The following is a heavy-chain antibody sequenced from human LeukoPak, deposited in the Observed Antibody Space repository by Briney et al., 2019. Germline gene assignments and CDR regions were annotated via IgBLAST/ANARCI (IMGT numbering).Heavy chain of an antibody. D-gene: IGHD3-10*01. CDR2: IYYSGST. CDR1: GGSISSSSYH. J-gene: IGHJ4*02. Sequence: SETLSLTCTVSGGSISSSSYHWGWIRQPPGKGLEWIGSIYYSGSTYYNPSLKSRVTISVDTSKNQFSLKLSSVTAADTAVYYCARLPMVRGVHPDYWGQGTLVTVSS. V-gene: IGHV4-39*01. CDR3: ARLPMVRGVHPDY.